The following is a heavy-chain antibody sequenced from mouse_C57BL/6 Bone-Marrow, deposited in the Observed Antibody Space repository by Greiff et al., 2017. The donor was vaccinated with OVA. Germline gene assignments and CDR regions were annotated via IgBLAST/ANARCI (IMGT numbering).Heavy chain of an antibody. CDR3: SRLGYYGSKDYYVIDY. CDR1: GFTFSSYA. CDR2: ISDGGSYT. D-gene: IGHD1-1*01. V-gene: IGHV5-4*03. Sequence: EVKLMESGGGLVKPGGSLKLSCAASGFTFSSYAMSWVRQTPEKRLEWVATISDGGSYTYYPDNVKGRFTISRDNAKNNLYLQMSHLKSEDTAMYYCSRLGYYGSKDYYVIDYWGQGTAVTVSS. J-gene: IGHJ4*01.